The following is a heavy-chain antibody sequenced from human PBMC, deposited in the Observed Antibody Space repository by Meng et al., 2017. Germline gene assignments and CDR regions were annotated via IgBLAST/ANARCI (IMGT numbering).Heavy chain of an antibody. D-gene: IGHD6-13*01. Sequence: QLVQVGAGVENPGASVNVSCKASGYTFTSYTIPWVRQAPGQSLAWMGWIKSANGDEKYSQKFQGSLTLNRDTSASTAYLELSSLTFEDTAVYYCARGTGSSWFDPWGQGTLVTVSS. V-gene: IGHV1-3*01. CDR2: IKSANGDE. J-gene: IGHJ5*02. CDR1: GYTFTSYT. CDR3: ARGTGSSWFDP.